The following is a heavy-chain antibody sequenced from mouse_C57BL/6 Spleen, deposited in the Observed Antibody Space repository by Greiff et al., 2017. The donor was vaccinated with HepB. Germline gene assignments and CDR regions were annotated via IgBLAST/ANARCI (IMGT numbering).Heavy chain of an antibody. CDR3: TRSHD. V-gene: IGHV1-15*01. CDR1: GYTFTDYE. J-gene: IGHJ2*01. Sequence: VQLQESGAELVRPGASVTLSCKASGYTFTDYEMHWVKQTPVHGLEWIGAIDPETGGTAYNQKFKGKAILTADQSSSTAYIELRSLTSEDSAVYYCTRSHDWGQGTTLTVSS. CDR2: IDPETGGT.